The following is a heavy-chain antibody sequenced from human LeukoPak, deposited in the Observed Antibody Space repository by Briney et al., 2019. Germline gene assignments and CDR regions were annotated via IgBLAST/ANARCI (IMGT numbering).Heavy chain of an antibody. CDR1: GGTFSSYA. J-gene: IGHJ4*02. CDR2: IISIFGTA. Sequence: KVSCKASGGTFSSYAISWVRQAPGQGLEWMGRIISIFGTANYAQKFQGRVTTTTDESTNTAYMELSSLRSEDTAVYYCARGNWDSSGWYYGYWGQGTLVTVSS. V-gene: IGHV1-69*05. CDR3: ARGNWDSSGWYYGY. D-gene: IGHD6-19*01.